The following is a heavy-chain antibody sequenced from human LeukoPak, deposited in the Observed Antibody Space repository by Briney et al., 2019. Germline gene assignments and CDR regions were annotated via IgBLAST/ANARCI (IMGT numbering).Heavy chain of an antibody. CDR2: INHSGST. CDR1: GGSISNHY. V-gene: IGHV4-34*01. CDR3: AREKSRGWGRSLYFDY. J-gene: IGHJ4*02. D-gene: IGHD6-19*01. Sequence: SETLSLTCTVSGGSISNHYWSWIRQPPGKGLEWIGEINHSGSTNYNPSLKSRVTISVDTSKNQFSLKLSSVTAADTAVYYCAREKSRGWGRSLYFDYWGQGTLVTVSS.